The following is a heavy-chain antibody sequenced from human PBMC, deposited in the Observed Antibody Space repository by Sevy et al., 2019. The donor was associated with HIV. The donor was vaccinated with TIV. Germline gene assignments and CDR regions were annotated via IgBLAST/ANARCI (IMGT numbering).Heavy chain of an antibody. D-gene: IGHD6-19*01. CDR1: GFTFSSYA. J-gene: IGHJ5*02. CDR3: ARDRDPYSSGWYGWFDH. CDR2: ISYDGSNK. V-gene: IGHV3-30*04. Sequence: GGSLRLSCAASGFTFSSYAMHWVRQAPGKGLEWVAVISYDGSNKYYADSVKGRFTISRDNSKNTLYLQMNSLRAEDTAVYYCARDRDPYSSGWYGWFDHWGQGTLVTVSS.